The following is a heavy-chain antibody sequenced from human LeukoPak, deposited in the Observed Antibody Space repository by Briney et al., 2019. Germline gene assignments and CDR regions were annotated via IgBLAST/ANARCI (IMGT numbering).Heavy chain of an antibody. V-gene: IGHV3-23*01. CDR3: AKNRSPTVTPDVFDF. CDR2: ISANGGRT. Sequence: SGGPLRLSCAASGLTFSGYVMSWARQAPGKGLEWVAAISANGGRTYYTESVKGRFTISRDISKNTLYLQMNSLRAEDSAVYYCAKNRSPTVTPDVFDFWGLGTMVTVSS. D-gene: IGHD4-17*01. J-gene: IGHJ3*01. CDR1: GLTFSGYV.